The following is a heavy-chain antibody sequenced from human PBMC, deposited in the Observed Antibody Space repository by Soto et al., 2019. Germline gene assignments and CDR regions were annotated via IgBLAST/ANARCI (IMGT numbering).Heavy chain of an antibody. V-gene: IGHV4-34*01. Sequence: PSETLSLTCAVYGGSFSGYYWTWIRQPPGTGLEWIGEIYHSGSTYYNPSLKSRVTISVDRSKNQFSLKLSSVTAADTAVYYCARAPSYSKMVFGPWGQGTLVTVSS. CDR3: ARAPSYSKMVFGP. D-gene: IGHD6-13*01. J-gene: IGHJ5*02. CDR1: GGSFSGYY. CDR2: IYHSGST.